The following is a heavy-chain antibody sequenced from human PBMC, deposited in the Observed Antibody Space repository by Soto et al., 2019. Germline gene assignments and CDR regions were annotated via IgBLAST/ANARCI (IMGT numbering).Heavy chain of an antibody. CDR3: VRTSHYGSGTWNFDF. D-gene: IGHD3-10*01. CDR1: GFTLSDNY. CDR2: TRNKANRYTT. J-gene: IGHJ4*02. V-gene: IGHV3-72*01. Sequence: GGSLRLSCAGSGFTLSDNYMDWVRQAPGKGLEWVGRTRNKANRYTTEYAASVKGRFTVSRDESMNSLHLQMNSLKTGDTAVYYCVRTSHYGSGTWNFDFWGQGTVVTVSS.